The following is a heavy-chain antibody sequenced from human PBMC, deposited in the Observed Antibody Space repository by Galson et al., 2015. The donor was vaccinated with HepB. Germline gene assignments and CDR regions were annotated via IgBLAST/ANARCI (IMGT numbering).Heavy chain of an antibody. V-gene: IGHV3-15*01. CDR1: GFTFSNAW. D-gene: IGHD4-17*01. Sequence: SLRLSCAASGFTFSNAWMSWVRQAPGKGLEWVGRIKSNTDGGTTDYAAPVKGRFTISRDDSKNTLYLQMNSLKTEDTAVYYCTTDDMIYGDYDPIDYWGQGTLVTVSS. CDR2: IKSNTDGGTT. J-gene: IGHJ4*02. CDR3: TTDDMIYGDYDPIDY.